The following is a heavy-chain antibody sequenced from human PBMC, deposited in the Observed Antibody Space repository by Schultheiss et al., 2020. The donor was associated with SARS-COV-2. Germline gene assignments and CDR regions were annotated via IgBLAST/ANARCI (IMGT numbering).Heavy chain of an antibody. J-gene: IGHJ5*02. CDR1: GFTFSNYA. CDR2: ISSSGSTI. Sequence: GGSLRLSCAASGFTFSNYAMHWVRQAPGKGLEWVSYISSSGSTIYYADSVKGRFTISRDNAKNSLYLQMNSLRAEDTAVYYCARSNRWWGEGYEYWFDPWGQGTLVTVSS. D-gene: IGHD2-15*01. V-gene: IGHV3-48*03. CDR3: ARSNRWWGEGYEYWFDP.